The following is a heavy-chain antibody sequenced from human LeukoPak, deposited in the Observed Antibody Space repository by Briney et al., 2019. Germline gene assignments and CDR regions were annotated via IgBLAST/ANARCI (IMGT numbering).Heavy chain of an antibody. V-gene: IGHV3-7*01. CDR1: GFTFSSYW. CDR2: IRQDGGLK. Sequence: PGGSLRLSCTASGFTFSSYWMSWVRQAPGKGLEWVANIRQDGGLKHYVDSVKGRFTISRDNAENSLYLQMNSLIAEDTAVYYCAREIVGAITSYFDYWGQGTLVTASS. D-gene: IGHD1-26*01. J-gene: IGHJ4*02. CDR3: AREIVGAITSYFDY.